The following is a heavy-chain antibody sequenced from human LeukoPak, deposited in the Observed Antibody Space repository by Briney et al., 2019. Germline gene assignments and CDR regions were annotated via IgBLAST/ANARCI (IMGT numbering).Heavy chain of an antibody. CDR1: GFTFISYS. Sequence: PGGSLRLSCAASGFTFISYSMHWIRQPPGKGLEWVAVTSYDERTKFYSDSVRGRFTISRDNSKNTLYLQMNSLRVEDTAIYYCVRGGLSSSWFDPWGQGTLVTVSS. CDR3: VRGGLSSSWFDP. J-gene: IGHJ5*02. CDR2: TSYDERTK. D-gene: IGHD2/OR15-2a*01. V-gene: IGHV3-30*04.